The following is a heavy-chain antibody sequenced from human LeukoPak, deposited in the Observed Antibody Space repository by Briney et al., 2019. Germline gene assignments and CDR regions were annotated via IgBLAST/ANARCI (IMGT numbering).Heavy chain of an antibody. CDR3: ARDTTSGWYRAGWFDP. CDR2: IKQDGSEK. V-gene: IGHV3-7*01. J-gene: IGHJ5*02. CDR1: GFTFSSYW. D-gene: IGHD6-19*01. Sequence: GGSLRLSCAASGFTFSSYWMSWVRQAPGKGLEWVANIKQDGSEKYYVDSVKGRFTISRDNAKNSLYLQMNSLRAEDTAVYYCARDTTSGWYRAGWFDPWGQGTLVTVSS.